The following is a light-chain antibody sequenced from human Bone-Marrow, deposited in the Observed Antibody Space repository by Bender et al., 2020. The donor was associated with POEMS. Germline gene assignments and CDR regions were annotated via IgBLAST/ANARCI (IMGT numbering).Light chain of an antibody. CDR1: SSDLGSSDF. CDR2: EGS. V-gene: IGLV2-23*01. J-gene: IGLJ1*01. Sequence: QSALTQPASVSGSPGQSITISCTGSSSDLGSSDFVSWYQQYPGKAPKFIIYEGSKRPSGVSNRFSGSKSGNTASLTISGLQAEDEADYYCCSYAGSRPLVFGTGTKVTVL. CDR3: CSYAGSRPLV.